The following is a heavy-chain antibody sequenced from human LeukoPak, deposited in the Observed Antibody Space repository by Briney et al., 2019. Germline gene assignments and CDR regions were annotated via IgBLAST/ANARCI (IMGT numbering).Heavy chain of an antibody. V-gene: IGHV4-39*01. Sequence: PSETLSLTCTVSGASISGSGYYWGWIRQPPGKGLEWIGSIYSSGSIYYNASLQSRVTISIETSKNQISLRLNSVTAADTAMYYCAKSGGYGLIDYWGQGTLVTVSS. CDR2: IYSSGSI. D-gene: IGHD1-26*01. J-gene: IGHJ4*02. CDR3: AKSGGYGLIDY. CDR1: GASISGSGYY.